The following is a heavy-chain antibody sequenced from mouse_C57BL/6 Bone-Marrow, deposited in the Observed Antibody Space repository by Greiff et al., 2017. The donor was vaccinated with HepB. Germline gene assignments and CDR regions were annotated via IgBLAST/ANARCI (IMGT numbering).Heavy chain of an antibody. V-gene: IGHV1-82*01. Sequence: QVTLKESGPELVKPGASVKISCKASGYAFSSSWMNWVKQRPGKGLEWIGRIYPGDGDTNYNGKFKGKATLTADKSSSTAYMQLSSLTSEDSAVYFCARWGDSGYWGQGTTLTVSS. J-gene: IGHJ2*01. CDR3: ARWGDSGY. D-gene: IGHD3-3*01. CDR2: IYPGDGDT. CDR1: GYAFSSSW.